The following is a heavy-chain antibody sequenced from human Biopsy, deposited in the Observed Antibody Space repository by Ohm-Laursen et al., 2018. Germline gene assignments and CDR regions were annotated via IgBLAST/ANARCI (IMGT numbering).Heavy chain of an antibody. CDR1: GYTYSDYG. Sequence: SVKVSCKTSGYTYSDYGVSWVRQAPGQGLEWMGWISGLNGIKTSASKFQGRLTMTTDTSTNTAYMELRSLKSDDTALYYCALGGMRFLEWPGDFFKSWGQGTLVTVSS. CDR2: ISGLNGIK. CDR3: ALGGMRFLEWPGDFFKS. J-gene: IGHJ4*02. D-gene: IGHD3-3*01. V-gene: IGHV1-18*01.